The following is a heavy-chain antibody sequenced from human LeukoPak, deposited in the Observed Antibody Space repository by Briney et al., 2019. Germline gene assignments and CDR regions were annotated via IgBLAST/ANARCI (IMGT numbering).Heavy chain of an antibody. D-gene: IGHD3-3*01. CDR2: INSDGNST. V-gene: IGHV3-74*01. CDR1: GFTFSSYW. Sequence: PGGSLRLSCAASGFTFSSYWMHWVRQAPGKGLVWVSRINSDGNSTNYADSVKGRFTISRDNAKNTLHLQMNSLRAEDTAVYYCASDFWSGYYTPMGVNYWGQGTLVTVSS. J-gene: IGHJ4*02. CDR3: ASDFWSGYYTPMGVNY.